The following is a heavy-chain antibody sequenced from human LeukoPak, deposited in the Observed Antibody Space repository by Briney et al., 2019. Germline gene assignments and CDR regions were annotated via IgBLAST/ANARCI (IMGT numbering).Heavy chain of an antibody. D-gene: IGHD3-22*01. Sequence: PGGSLRLSCAASGFTFSSYAMSWVRQAPGKGLEWVSAISGSGGSTYYADSVKGRFTISRDNSKNTLYLQMNSLRAEDTAVYYCAKGTYYYDSSGYEGDYWGQGTLVTVSS. J-gene: IGHJ4*02. CDR2: ISGSGGST. V-gene: IGHV3-23*01. CDR3: AKGTYYYDSSGYEGDY. CDR1: GFTFSSYA.